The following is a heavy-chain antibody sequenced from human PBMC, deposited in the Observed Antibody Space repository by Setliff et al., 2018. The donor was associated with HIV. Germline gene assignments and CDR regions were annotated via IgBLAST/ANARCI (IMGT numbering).Heavy chain of an antibody. CDR3: ARRRGQKATGWYYFDF. Sequence: PSETLSLTCSVSGGPISSSTYFWDWIRQPPGKGLEWIGSIYYSGNTYYNPSLRSRVTISVDTSKRQFSLKLSSVTAGDSALYYCARRRGQKATGWYYFDFRGQGALVTVSS. CDR1: GGPISSSTYF. CDR2: IYYSGNT. V-gene: IGHV4-39*01. J-gene: IGHJ4*02. D-gene: IGHD6-19*01.